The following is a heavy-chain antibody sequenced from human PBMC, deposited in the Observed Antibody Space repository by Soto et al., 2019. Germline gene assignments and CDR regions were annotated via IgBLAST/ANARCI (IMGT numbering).Heavy chain of an antibody. CDR2: TYYRSKWYN. Sequence: SQTLSLTCVISGDSVSSNSAAWNWIRQSPSRGLEWLGRTYYRSKWYNDYAVSVKSRITINPDTSKNQFSLQLNSVTPEDTAVYYCARTDIVVVVAAGSVPNDAFDIWGQGTMVTVSS. CDR1: GDSVSSNSAA. V-gene: IGHV6-1*01. CDR3: ARTDIVVVVAAGSVPNDAFDI. J-gene: IGHJ3*02. D-gene: IGHD2-15*01.